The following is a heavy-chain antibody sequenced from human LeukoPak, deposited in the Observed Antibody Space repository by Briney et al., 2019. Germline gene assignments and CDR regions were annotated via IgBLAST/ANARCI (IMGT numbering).Heavy chain of an antibody. D-gene: IGHD5-24*01. Sequence: GGSLRLSCATSGFTVSSKYMSWVRQAPGKGLEWVSVIYSDGSTYYADSVKGRFTISRDNSKNTLYLQMNSLKTEDTAVYYCTTDQTVEMATIMWGQGTLVTVSS. J-gene: IGHJ4*02. CDR1: GFTVSSKY. CDR3: TTDQTVEMATIM. CDR2: IYSDGST. V-gene: IGHV3-53*01.